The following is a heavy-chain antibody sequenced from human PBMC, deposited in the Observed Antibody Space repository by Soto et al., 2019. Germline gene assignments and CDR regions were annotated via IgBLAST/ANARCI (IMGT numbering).Heavy chain of an antibody. D-gene: IGHD3-22*01. Sequence: QVQLVESGGGVVQPGRSLRLSCAASGFTFSSYAMHWVRQAPGKGLEWVAVISYDGSNKYYADSVKGRFTISRDNSKKTLYLQMNSLRAEDTTVYYCARGSYYYDSSGYYYPWDYWGQGTLVTVSS. J-gene: IGHJ4*02. CDR3: ARGSYYYDSSGYYYPWDY. CDR1: GFTFSSYA. CDR2: ISYDGSNK. V-gene: IGHV3-30-3*01.